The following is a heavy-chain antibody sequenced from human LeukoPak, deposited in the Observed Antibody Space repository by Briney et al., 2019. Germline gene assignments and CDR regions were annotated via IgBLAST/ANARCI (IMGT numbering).Heavy chain of an antibody. J-gene: IGHJ4*02. D-gene: IGHD3-10*02. V-gene: IGHV4-34*01. CDR2: IYHSGST. Sequence: SETLSLTCAVYGGSFSGYYWSWIRQPPGKGLEWIGSIYHSGSTYYNPSLKSLVTISVDTSKNQFSLKLSSVTAADTAVYYCARLSSGSYYPNDYWGQGTLVTVSS. CDR3: ARLSSGSYYPNDY. CDR1: GGSFSGYY.